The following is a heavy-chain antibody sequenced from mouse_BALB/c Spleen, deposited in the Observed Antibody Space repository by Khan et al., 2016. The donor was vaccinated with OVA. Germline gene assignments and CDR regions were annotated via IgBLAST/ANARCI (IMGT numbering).Heavy chain of an antibody. D-gene: IGHD1-1*01. CDR1: GFSFSSYS. CDR2: ISSGGTYT. V-gene: IGHV5-6-4*01. J-gene: IGHJ2*01. CDR3: PRHRGYYGQNPYFDY. Sequence: VQLKQSGGGLVRPGGSLKLSCAASGFSFSSYSMSWVRQTPEKRLEWVATISSGGTYTYYPDSVKGRFTISRDNAKNTLYLQMSSLKSEDTAMYYCPRHRGYYGQNPYFDYWGQGTTLTVSS.